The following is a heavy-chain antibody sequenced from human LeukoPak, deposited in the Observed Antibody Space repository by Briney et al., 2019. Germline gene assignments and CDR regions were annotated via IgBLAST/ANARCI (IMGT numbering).Heavy chain of an antibody. CDR2: INPNSGGT. D-gene: IGHD3-10*01. CDR1: GYPFTGYY. Sequence: VASVKVSCKASGYPFTGYYIHWVRQAPGQGLEWMGWINPNSGGTNYAQKLQGRVTMTTDTSTSTAYMELRSLRSDDTAVYYCARELWFGELSHYYFDYWGQGTLVTVSS. V-gene: IGHV1-2*02. J-gene: IGHJ4*02. CDR3: ARELWFGELSHYYFDY.